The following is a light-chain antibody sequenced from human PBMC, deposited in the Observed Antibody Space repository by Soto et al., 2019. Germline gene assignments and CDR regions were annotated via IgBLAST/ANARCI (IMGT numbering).Light chain of an antibody. V-gene: IGLV1-44*01. Sequence: QSVLTQPPSASGTPGQRVTISCSGSGSNIGRNTVNWYQQVPGTAPKLLIYTTNERPSGVPDRFSGSKSGTSASLAISGLQSEDDADYYCAAWDDSLNGYVFGTGNKVTVL. CDR1: GSNIGRNT. J-gene: IGLJ1*01. CDR2: TTN. CDR3: AAWDDSLNGYV.